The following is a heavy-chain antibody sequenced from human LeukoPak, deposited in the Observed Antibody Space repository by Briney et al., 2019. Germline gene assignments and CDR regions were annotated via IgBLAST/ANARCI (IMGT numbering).Heavy chain of an antibody. CDR1: GGSISSSSYY. J-gene: IGHJ4*02. CDR3: AGGDPYDSSGYQLDY. CDR2: IYYSGST. D-gene: IGHD3-22*01. V-gene: IGHV4-39*01. Sequence: PSETLSLTCTVSGGSISSSSYYWGWMRQPPGKGLEWIVSIYYSGSTYYNPSLKSRITISVDTSKNQFSLKLSSVTAADTAVYYCAGGDPYDSSGYQLDYWGQGTLVTVSS.